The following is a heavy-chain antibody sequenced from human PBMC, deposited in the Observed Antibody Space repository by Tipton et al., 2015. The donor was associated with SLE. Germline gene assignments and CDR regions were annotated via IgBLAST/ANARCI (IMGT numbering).Heavy chain of an antibody. V-gene: IGHV1-69*01. CDR3: ARLVGATTGASFDY. CDR2: VIPIFGTA. Sequence: QSGAEVKKPGSSVKVSCKASGGTFSSYAIGWVRQAPGQGLEWMGGVIPIFGTANYAQKFQGRVTITADESTSTAYMELSSLRSEDTAVYYCARLVGATTGASFDYWGQGTLVTVSS. D-gene: IGHD1-26*01. J-gene: IGHJ4*02. CDR1: GGTFSSYA.